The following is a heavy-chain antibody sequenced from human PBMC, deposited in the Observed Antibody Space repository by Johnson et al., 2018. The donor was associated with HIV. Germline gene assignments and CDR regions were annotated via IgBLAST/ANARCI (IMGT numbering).Heavy chain of an antibody. CDR1: GFTFSIYA. V-gene: IGHV3-7*03. Sequence: VQLVESWGGVVQPGRSLRLSCAASGFTFSIYAMHWVRQAPGKGLEWVANIKQDGSEKYYVDSVKGRFTISRDNAKNSLYLQMNSLRAEDTAVYYCARAPPGWELPDIWGQGTMVTVSS. CDR2: IKQDGSEK. D-gene: IGHD1-26*01. J-gene: IGHJ3*02. CDR3: ARAPPGWELPDI.